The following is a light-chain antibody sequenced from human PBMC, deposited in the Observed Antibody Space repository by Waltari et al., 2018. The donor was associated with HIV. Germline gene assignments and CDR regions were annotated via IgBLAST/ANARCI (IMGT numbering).Light chain of an antibody. J-gene: IGLJ3*02. CDR2: LNSEGSH. Sequence: QVVLTQSPSASASLGASVKLTCPLSSPHRNYAIALHQLQPGKGPRDLMKLNSEGSHTKGDGIPDRFSGSSSGAERYLTISSLQSEDEADYYCQTWGTGIRVFGGGTKLTVL. V-gene: IGLV4-69*01. CDR3: QTWGTGIRV. CDR1: SPHRNYA.